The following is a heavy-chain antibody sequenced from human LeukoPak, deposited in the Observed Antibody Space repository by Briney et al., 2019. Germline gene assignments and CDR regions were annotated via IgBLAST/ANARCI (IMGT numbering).Heavy chain of an antibody. CDR1: GFTLSSYA. CDR2: ISGSGGST. V-gene: IGHV3-23*01. J-gene: IGHJ3*02. D-gene: IGHD3-22*01. Sequence: GASLGLSCAASGFTLSSYAMSWVRQAPGKGREWVSAISGSGGSTYYADSVEGRFTISRDNSKNTLYLQMNSMRAEDTAVYYCAKDQGDYYDSSGYYLDAFDIWGQGTMVTVSS. CDR3: AKDQGDYYDSSGYYLDAFDI.